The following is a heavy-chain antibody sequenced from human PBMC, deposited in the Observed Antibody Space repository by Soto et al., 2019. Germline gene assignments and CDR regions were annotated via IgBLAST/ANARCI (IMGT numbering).Heavy chain of an antibody. V-gene: IGHV5-10-1*01. D-gene: IGHD6-19*01. CDR1: GYGFTSYW. CDR2: IDPSDSYT. CDR3: ASSGWYSQYYYYGMDV. Sequence: GESLKISCKGSGYGFTSYWISWVRQMPGKGLEWMGRIDPSDSYTNYSPSFQGHVTISADKSISTAYLQWSSLKASDTAMYYRASSGWYSQYYYYGMDVWGQGTTVTVSS. J-gene: IGHJ6*02.